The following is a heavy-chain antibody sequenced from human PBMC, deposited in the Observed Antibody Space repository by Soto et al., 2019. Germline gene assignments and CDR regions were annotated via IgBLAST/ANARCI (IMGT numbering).Heavy chain of an antibody. CDR2: VFYSGST. V-gene: IGHV4-59*08. CDR3: ARHGGDGYNDFFDY. D-gene: IGHD3-16*01. Sequence: SETLSLFCAVSGGSVSPYYWSWIRQPPGRGLEWIGYVFYSGSTNYNPSLKSRVTISVDTSKNQFSLLLKSVTAADTAVYYCARHGGDGYNDFFDYWGQGTLVTVSS. CDR1: GGSVSPYY. J-gene: IGHJ4*02.